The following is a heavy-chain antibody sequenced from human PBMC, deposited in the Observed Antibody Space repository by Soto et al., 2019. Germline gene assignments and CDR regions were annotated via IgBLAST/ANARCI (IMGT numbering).Heavy chain of an antibody. D-gene: IGHD3-10*01. CDR1: GFTFSSYS. V-gene: IGHV3-48*02. CDR2: ISSSSSTI. J-gene: IGHJ3*02. CDR3: ARAGNYYGSGSYFAAFDI. Sequence: EVQLVESGGGLVQPGGSLRLSCAASGFTFSSYSMNWVRQAPGKGLEWVSYISSSSSTIYYADSVKGRFTISRDNAKNSLYLQVNSLRDEDTAVYYCARAGNYYGSGSYFAAFDIWGQGTMVTVSS.